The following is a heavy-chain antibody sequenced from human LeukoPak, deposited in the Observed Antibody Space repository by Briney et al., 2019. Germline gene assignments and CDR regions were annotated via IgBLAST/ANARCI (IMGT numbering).Heavy chain of an antibody. Sequence: PSETLSLTCTVSGYSISSGYYWGWIRQPPGKGLEWIGSIYHSGSTYYNPSLKSRVTISVDTSKDQFSLRLSSVTAADTAVYYSARGPWLVRHDAFDIWGQGTMVTVSS. CDR1: GYSISSGYY. CDR2: IYHSGST. CDR3: ARGPWLVRHDAFDI. V-gene: IGHV4-38-2*02. J-gene: IGHJ3*02. D-gene: IGHD6-19*01.